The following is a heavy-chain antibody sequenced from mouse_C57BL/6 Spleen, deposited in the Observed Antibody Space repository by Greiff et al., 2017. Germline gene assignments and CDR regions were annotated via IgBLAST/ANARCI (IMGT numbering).Heavy chain of an antibody. CDR3: ARDDYSNYLYYYAMDY. J-gene: IGHJ4*01. V-gene: IGHV7-3*01. CDR1: GFTFTDYY. CDR2: IINKANGYTT. D-gene: IGHD2-5*01. Sequence: EVKLVESGGGLVQPGGSLSLSCAASGFTFTDYYMSWVRQPPGKALEWLGFIINKANGYTTEYSASVKGRLTISRDNSQSIIYLQMNALRAEESATYYCARDDYSNYLYYYAMDYWGQGTSVTVSS.